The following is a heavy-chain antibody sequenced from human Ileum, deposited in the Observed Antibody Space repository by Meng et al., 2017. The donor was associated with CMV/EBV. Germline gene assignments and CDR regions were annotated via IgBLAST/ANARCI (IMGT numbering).Heavy chain of an antibody. CDR3: AREGLTIAVADYYFDY. D-gene: IGHD6-19*01. V-gene: IGHV1-2*06. J-gene: IGHJ4*02. Sequence: SGYTCTEYFVHWVRQAPGQGLEWMGRVNPNTGGTNYAQKFHGRVPMTSDASISTAYMELRDLTSDDSAVYYCAREGLTIAVADYYFDYWGQGTLVTVSS. CDR2: VNPNTGGT. CDR1: GYTCTEYF.